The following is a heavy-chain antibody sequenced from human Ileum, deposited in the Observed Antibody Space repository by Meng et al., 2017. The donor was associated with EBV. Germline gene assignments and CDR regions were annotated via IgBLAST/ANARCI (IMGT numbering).Heavy chain of an antibody. J-gene: IGHJ4*02. D-gene: IGHD6-19*01. V-gene: IGHV1-8*01. CDR1: GYTFTSYD. Sequence: QGELVQSGAEVKKPGAPVKVSCKASGYTFTSYDINWVRQGTGQGLEWMGWMNPNRGTTGYAQKFQGRVTMTRNISKSTAYMDLSSLRSEDTAVYYCATGVADFEYWGQGTLVTVSS. CDR3: ATGVADFEY. CDR2: MNPNRGTT.